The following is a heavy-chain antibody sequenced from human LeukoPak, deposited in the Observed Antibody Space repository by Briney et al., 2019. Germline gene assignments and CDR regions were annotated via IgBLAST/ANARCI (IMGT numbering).Heavy chain of an antibody. Sequence: ASVKASCKASGYTFTIYYMHWVRQAPGQGLEWMGIINPTGGSTSYAQKFQGRVTMTRDTSTSTVYMELSSLRSEDTAVYYCARAWGERDTTTYGMDVWGQGTTVTVSS. V-gene: IGHV1-46*01. CDR2: INPTGGST. D-gene: IGHD5-24*01. CDR3: ARAWGERDTTTYGMDV. J-gene: IGHJ6*02. CDR1: GYTFTIYY.